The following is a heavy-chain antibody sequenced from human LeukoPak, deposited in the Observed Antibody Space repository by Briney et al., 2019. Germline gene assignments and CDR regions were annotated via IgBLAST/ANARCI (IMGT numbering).Heavy chain of an antibody. D-gene: IGHD2-2*01. CDR3: ARGDSTQWGAFDI. Sequence: PSETLSLTCTVSGGSMSSYHWGWFRQPPGKGLEWIGYIYYSGSTSYNPYLKSRVTISVDTSKNQFSLKLSSVTAADTAVYYCARGDSTQWGAFDIWGQGTMVTVSS. J-gene: IGHJ3*02. V-gene: IGHV4-59*01. CDR2: IYYSGST. CDR1: GGSMSSYH.